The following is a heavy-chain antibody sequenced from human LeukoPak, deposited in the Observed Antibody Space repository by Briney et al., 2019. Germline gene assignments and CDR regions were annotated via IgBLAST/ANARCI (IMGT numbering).Heavy chain of an antibody. CDR2: ISAYNGNT. D-gene: IGHD5-24*01. Sequence: ASVKVSCKASGYTFTSYGISWVRQAPGQGLEWMGWISAYNGNTNYAQKLQGRVTMTTDTSTSTAYMELRSLSSDDTAVYYCAKSRDGYNSYYFDYWGQGTLVTVSS. V-gene: IGHV1-18*01. J-gene: IGHJ4*02. CDR1: GYTFTSYG. CDR3: AKSRDGYNSYYFDY.